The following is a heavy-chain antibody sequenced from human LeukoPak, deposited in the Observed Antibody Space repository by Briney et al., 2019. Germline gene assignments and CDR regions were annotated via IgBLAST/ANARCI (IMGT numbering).Heavy chain of an antibody. J-gene: IGHJ3*02. CDR2: IYYSGST. V-gene: IGHV4-59*01. D-gene: IGHD6-6*01. Sequence: PSETLSLTCTLCVRSISSYYWSWIRQPPGKGLEWIGYIYYSGSTNYNPSLKSRVTISVDTSKNQFSLKLSSVTAADTAVYYCARDFGDSSSPDAFDIWGQGTMVTVSS. CDR3: ARDFGDSSSPDAFDI. CDR1: VRSISSYY.